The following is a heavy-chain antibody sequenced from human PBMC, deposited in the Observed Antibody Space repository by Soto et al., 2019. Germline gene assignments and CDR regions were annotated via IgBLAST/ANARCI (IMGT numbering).Heavy chain of an antibody. Sequence: QVQLQESGPRLVKPSENLSLTCTVSGGSISSYYWNWIRQPPGKGLQWIGYIYSSGSTMYNPSLKSRVTMSVDTSKNQFSLKLNSVTAADTAVYYCARDLGGWYWFDPWGQGTLVTVSS. CDR3: ARDLGGWYWFDP. J-gene: IGHJ5*02. CDR2: IYSSGST. V-gene: IGHV4-59*01. CDR1: GGSISSYY. D-gene: IGHD6-19*01.